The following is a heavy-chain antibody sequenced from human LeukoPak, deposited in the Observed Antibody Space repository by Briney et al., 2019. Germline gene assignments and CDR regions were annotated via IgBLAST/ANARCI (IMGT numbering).Heavy chain of an antibody. D-gene: IGHD2-15*01. CDR2: VNQGGTEK. V-gene: IGHV3-7*03. CDR1: GFTFSSQW. J-gene: IGHJ3*01. CDR3: AKDRGGSSQLGDAFDV. Sequence: GGSLRLSCAASGFTFSSQWMGWVRQAPGKGLEWVANVNQGGTEKFYVDSVKGRFTISRDNAKNSLYLQMNSLRAEDTALYYCAKDRGGSSQLGDAFDVWGQGTMVSVSS.